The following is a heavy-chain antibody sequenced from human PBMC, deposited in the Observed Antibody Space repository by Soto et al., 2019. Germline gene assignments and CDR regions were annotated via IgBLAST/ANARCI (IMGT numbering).Heavy chain of an antibody. Sequence: EVQLVESGGGLVQPGGSLRLSCAASGFTFSSYWMSWVRQAPGKGLEWVANIKQDGSEKYYVDSVKGRFTISRDNAKNSLYLQMNSLRAEDTAVYYCARDRRWGVWIVGATFDYWGQGTLVTVSS. V-gene: IGHV3-7*03. CDR1: GFTFSSYW. J-gene: IGHJ4*02. D-gene: IGHD1-26*01. CDR2: IKQDGSEK. CDR3: ARDRRWGVWIVGATFDY.